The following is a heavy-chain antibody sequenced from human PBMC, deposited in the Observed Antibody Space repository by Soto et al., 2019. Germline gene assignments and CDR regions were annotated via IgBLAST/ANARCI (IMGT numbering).Heavy chain of an antibody. J-gene: IGHJ6*02. Sequence: QVQLVQSGAEVKKPGSSVKVSCKASGGTFSSYAISWVRQAPGQGLEWMGGIIPIFGTANYAQKFQGRVTIIADKSTRTAYMVLSSLRTDDTAVYYCAGGEVNHYYYGMDVWGQGTTVTVSS. CDR1: GGTFSSYA. V-gene: IGHV1-69*06. CDR3: AGGEVNHYYYGMDV. D-gene: IGHD1-26*01. CDR2: IIPIFGTA.